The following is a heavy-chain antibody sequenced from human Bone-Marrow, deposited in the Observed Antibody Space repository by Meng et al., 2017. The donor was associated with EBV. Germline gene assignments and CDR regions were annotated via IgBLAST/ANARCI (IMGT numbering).Heavy chain of an antibody. V-gene: IGHV4-34*01. CDR2: INHSGST. Sequence: QVPLQQGAAGLLKPSETLSLTCAVYGGSFSGYYWSWIRQPPGKGLEWIGEINHSGSTNYNPSLKSRVTISVDTSKNQFSLKLSSVTAADTAVYYCARGRGYSSPNFDYWGQGTLVTVSS. CDR1: GGSFSGYY. D-gene: IGHD6-13*01. J-gene: IGHJ4*02. CDR3: ARGRGYSSPNFDY.